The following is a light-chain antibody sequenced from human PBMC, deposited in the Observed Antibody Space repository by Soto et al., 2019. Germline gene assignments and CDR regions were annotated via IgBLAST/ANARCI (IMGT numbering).Light chain of an antibody. J-gene: IGKJ5*01. CDR1: QSVNSN. V-gene: IGKV3-15*01. CDR2: GTS. CDR3: QQYNNWLSIT. Sequence: EIVMTQSPATLSLSPGERATLSCRASQSVNSNLAWYQQKAGQAPRLLIYGTSTRATGIPARFSGSGSGTDFTLTISSLQFEDFAVYYCQQYNNWLSITFGQGTRLEI.